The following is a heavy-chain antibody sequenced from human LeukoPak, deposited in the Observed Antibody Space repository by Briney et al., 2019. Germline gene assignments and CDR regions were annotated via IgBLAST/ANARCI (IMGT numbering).Heavy chain of an antibody. CDR2: IIPIFGTA. CDR1: GGTFSSYA. CDR3: AVLGDAFDI. V-gene: IGHV1-69*13. J-gene: IGHJ3*02. D-gene: IGHD2-8*02. Sequence: ASVNVSCTASGGTFSSYAISWVRQAPGQGLEWMGGIIPIFGTANYAQKFQGRVTITADESTSTAYMGLSSLRSEDTAVYYCAVLGDAFDIWGQGTMVTVSS.